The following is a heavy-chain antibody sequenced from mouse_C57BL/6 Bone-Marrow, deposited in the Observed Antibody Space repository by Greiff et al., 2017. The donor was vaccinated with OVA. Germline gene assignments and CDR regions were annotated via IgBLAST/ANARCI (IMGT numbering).Heavy chain of an antibody. V-gene: IGHV10-1*01. J-gene: IGHJ1*03. CDR2: IRSKSNNYAT. CDR1: GFSFNTYA. Sequence: DVQLVESGGGLVQPKGSLKLSCAASGFSFNTYAMNWVRQAPGKGLEWVARIRSKSNNYATYYADSVKDRFTISRDDSESMLYLQINNLKTEDTAMYYCVRHDVYWYFDVWGTGTTVTVSS. CDR3: VRHDVYWYFDV. D-gene: IGHD2-3*01.